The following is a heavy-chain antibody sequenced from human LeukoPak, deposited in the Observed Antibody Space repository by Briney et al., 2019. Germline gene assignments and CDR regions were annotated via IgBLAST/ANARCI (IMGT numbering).Heavy chain of an antibody. CDR2: IYDSGST. V-gene: IGHV4-39*07. D-gene: IGHD1-26*01. CDR3: ARALSGIPLIFDY. CDR1: GGSIRSSYYY. J-gene: IGHJ4*02. Sequence: PSETLSLTCTVSGGSIRSSYYYWGWIRQPPGKGLEWIGSIYDSGSTYYNPSLKSRVTISVDKSKNQFSLKLSSVTAADTAVYYCARALSGIPLIFDYWGQGTLVTVSS.